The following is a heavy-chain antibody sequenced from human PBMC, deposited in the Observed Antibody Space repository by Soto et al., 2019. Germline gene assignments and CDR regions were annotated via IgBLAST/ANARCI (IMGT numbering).Heavy chain of an antibody. V-gene: IGHV4-30-4*01. CDR1: GGSISSGDYY. CDR2: IYHSGST. CDR3: ARDRPYYYDSSTGDYYGMDV. D-gene: IGHD3-22*01. J-gene: IGHJ6*02. Sequence: PSETLSLTCTVSGGSISSGDYYWRWIRQPPGKGLEWIGYIYHSGSTYYNPSLKSRVTISVDTSKNQFSLKLSSVTAADTAVYYCARDRPYYYDSSTGDYYGMDVWGQGTTVTVSS.